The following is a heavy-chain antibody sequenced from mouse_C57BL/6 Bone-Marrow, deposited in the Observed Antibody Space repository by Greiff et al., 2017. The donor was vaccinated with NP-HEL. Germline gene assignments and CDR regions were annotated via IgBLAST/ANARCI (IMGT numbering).Heavy chain of an antibody. CDR2: IYPGNSDT. V-gene: IGHV1-5*01. D-gene: IGHD3-3*01. CDR1: GYTFTSYW. CDR3: TRRDFLKAWYFDV. J-gene: IGHJ1*03. Sequence: DVKLQESGTVLARPGASVKMSCKTSGYTFTSYWMHWVKQRPGQGLEWIGAIYPGNSDTSYNQKFKGKAKLTAVTSASTAYMELSSLTNEDSAVYYCTRRDFLKAWYFDVWGTGTTVTVSS.